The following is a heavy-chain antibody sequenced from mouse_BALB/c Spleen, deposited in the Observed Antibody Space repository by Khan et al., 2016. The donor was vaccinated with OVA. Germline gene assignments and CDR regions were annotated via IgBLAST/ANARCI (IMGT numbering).Heavy chain of an antibody. CDR1: GYTFTSYW. V-gene: IGHV1-7*01. CDR2: INPTSGYT. CDR3: ARDGIDY. D-gene: IGHD2-3*01. J-gene: IGHJ2*01. Sequence: QVQLKESGAELAKPGASVKMSCKASGYTFTSYWMHWIKQRPGQGLEWIGYINPTSGYTDYNQKFKDKATLTADKSSSTAYMKLSSLTSDDSAVYYCARDGIDYWGQGTALTVSS.